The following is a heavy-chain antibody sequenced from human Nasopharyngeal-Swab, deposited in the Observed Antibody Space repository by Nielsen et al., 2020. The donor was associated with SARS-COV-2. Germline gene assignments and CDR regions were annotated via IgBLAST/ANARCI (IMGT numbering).Heavy chain of an antibody. D-gene: IGHD4-17*01. CDR2: IIPIFGTA. J-gene: IGHJ4*02. Sequence: WARQAPGQGLEWMGGIIPIFGTANYAQKFQGRVTITADESTSTACMELSSLRSEDTAVYYCAVGTGTTVTTWGGYWGQGTLVTVSS. CDR3: AVGTGTTVTTWGGY. V-gene: IGHV1-69*01.